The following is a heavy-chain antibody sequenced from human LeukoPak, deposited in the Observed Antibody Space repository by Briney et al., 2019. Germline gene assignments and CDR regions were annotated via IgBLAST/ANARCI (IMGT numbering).Heavy chain of an antibody. J-gene: IGHJ3*02. Sequence: GGSLRLSCAASGFTFSNYLMHWVRQAPGKGLVWVSRINSDESNTNSYADSVKGRFTISRDNAKNTLYLQMNSPRAEDTAVYLCGRGGNGIDIWGQGTTVIVSS. CDR1: GFTFSNYL. CDR3: GRGGNGIDI. V-gene: IGHV3-74*01. D-gene: IGHD2-8*01. CDR2: INSDESNT.